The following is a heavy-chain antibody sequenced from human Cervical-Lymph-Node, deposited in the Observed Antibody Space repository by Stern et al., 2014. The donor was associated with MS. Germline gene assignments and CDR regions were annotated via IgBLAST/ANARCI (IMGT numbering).Heavy chain of an antibody. Sequence: EVHLVESGGGLVQPGGSLRLSCGASGFTFWMSWVRQAPGKGLEWVANIKQEGHESHYVDSVKGRFTISRDNAKNSLYLQMNSLRVEDTAVYFCARETGGVLWFGEQPRPWGQGTLVTVSS. CDR3: ARETGGVLWFGEQPRP. CDR2: IKQEGHES. J-gene: IGHJ5*02. V-gene: IGHV3-7*01. CDR1: GFTFW. D-gene: IGHD3-10*01.